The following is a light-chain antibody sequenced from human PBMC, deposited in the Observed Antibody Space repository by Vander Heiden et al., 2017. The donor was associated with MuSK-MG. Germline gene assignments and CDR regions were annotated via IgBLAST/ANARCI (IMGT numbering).Light chain of an antibody. CDR3: EYRDITGEQWL. V-gene: IGLV3-19*01. Sequence: SSELTQDPAVSVPLGQTVSITCQGDSLRTYYAAWYRQKSGQAPVVVIEGQNDRPSGIPDRFAGYSAGSNAYWQITGAQAEDEADDYGEYRDITGEQWLFGGGTKLTVL. CDR1: SLRTYY. J-gene: IGLJ2*01. CDR2: GQN.